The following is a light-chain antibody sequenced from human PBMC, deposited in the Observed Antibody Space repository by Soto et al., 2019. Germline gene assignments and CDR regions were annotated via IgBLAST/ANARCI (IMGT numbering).Light chain of an antibody. CDR1: QSVSSN. CDR3: QQYNNWPPMA. CDR2: GAS. J-gene: IGKJ1*01. V-gene: IGKV3-15*01. Sequence: EIVMTQSPATLSVSPGERATLSCRASQSVSSNLAWYQQKPGQAPRLLIYGASTRATGIPARFSGSGSGTEFTLTIRSLQSVDCEVYYCQQYNNWPPMAFGQGTKVEIK.